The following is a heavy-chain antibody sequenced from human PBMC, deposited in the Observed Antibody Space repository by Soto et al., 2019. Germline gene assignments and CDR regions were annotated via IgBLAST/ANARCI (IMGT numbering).Heavy chain of an antibody. V-gene: IGHV4-34*01. D-gene: IGHD6-6*01. CDR3: ARAPKVSGSSQTRPDF. Sequence: SETLSLTCSIYSGSFSGYYWSWIRQPPGKGLEWIGEISQSGHTNYSPSLKSRVSISIDTSKKQFSLNLASVSAADTAVYYCARAPKVSGSSQTRPDFWGQGTLVTVSA. J-gene: IGHJ4*02. CDR2: ISQSGHT. CDR1: SGSFSGYY.